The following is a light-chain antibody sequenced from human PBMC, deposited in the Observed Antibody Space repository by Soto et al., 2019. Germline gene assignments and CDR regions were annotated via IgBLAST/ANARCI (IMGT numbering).Light chain of an antibody. J-gene: IGKJ1*01. Sequence: EIVMTQSPATLSVSPGERATLSCRASQSVSSNLAWYQQKPGQAPRLLIYGASTRATGIPARFSGSGSGTEFNLPISSLQSDAFALYYCQQYNNWPRTFGQGTQVQIK. V-gene: IGKV3-15*01. CDR2: GAS. CDR3: QQYNNWPRT. CDR1: QSVSSN.